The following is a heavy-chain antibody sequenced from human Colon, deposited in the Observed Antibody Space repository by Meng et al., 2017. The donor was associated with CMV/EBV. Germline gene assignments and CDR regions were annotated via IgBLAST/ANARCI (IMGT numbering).Heavy chain of an antibody. J-gene: IGHJ4*02. V-gene: IGHV1-69*06. CDR2: IIPILGTP. CDR1: GGTFSNYG. CDR3: AGETNYNYDSGAYWESFDH. D-gene: IGHD3-22*01. Sequence: GGSLRLSCKASGGTFSNYGFSWVRQAPGQGLEWMGGIIPILGTPIYAQKFQAKVTITADTLTSTAYMELSSLRSEDTAVYYCAGETNYNYDSGAYWESFDHWGQGRLVTVSS.